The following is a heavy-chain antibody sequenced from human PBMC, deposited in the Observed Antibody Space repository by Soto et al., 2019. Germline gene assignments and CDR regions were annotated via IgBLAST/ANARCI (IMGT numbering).Heavy chain of an antibody. CDR2: INSNGGIT. J-gene: IGHJ3*01. CDR1: GFTFSSYA. D-gene: IGHD4-17*01. Sequence: EVQLVESGGGLVQPGGSLRLSCAASGFTFSSYAMHWVRQAPGKGLEYVSAINSNGGITYYANSVKGRLTISRDNSKNTLYLQMGSLRAEDMAVYYCARDGLRQYSLDLWGQGTMVTVSS. CDR3: ARDGLRQYSLDL. V-gene: IGHV3-64*01.